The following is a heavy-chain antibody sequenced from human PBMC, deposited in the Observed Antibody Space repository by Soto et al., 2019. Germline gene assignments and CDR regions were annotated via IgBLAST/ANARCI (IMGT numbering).Heavy chain of an antibody. D-gene: IGHD1-7*01. J-gene: IGHJ4*02. CDR2: INHSGST. CDR1: GGSFSGYY. Sequence: SETLSLTCAVYGGSFSGYYWSWIRQPPGKGLEWIGEINHSGSTNYNPSLKSRVTISVDTSKNQFSLKLSSVTAADTAVYYCARVKGITGTTVDYWGQGTLVTVSS. V-gene: IGHV4-34*01. CDR3: ARVKGITGTTVDY.